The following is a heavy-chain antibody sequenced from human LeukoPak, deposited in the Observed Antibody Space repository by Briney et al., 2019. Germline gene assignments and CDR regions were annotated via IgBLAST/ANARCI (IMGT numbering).Heavy chain of an antibody. D-gene: IGHD2-15*01. CDR3: ARSGGGFDDAFDI. V-gene: IGHV5-51*01. Sequence: GESLQISCKGSGYSFNTHWIGWVRQTPGKGLEWMGIIYPGDSDTRYSPSLQGQVTISADKSISTAYLQWSSLKASDTAMYYCARSGGGFDDAFDIWGQGTMVTVSS. J-gene: IGHJ3*02. CDR1: GYSFNTHW. CDR2: IYPGDSDT.